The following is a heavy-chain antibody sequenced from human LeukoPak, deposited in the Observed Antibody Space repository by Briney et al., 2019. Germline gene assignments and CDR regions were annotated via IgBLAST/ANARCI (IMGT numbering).Heavy chain of an antibody. CDR1: GGTFSSYA. CDR2: INPNDGDT. D-gene: IGHD2-2*01. J-gene: IGHJ4*02. Sequence: GASVKVSCKASGGTFSSYAISWVRQAPGQGLEWMGWINPNDGDTKYAQKFQGRVTMTRDTSISTAHMEVSRLRSDDTAVYYCARANFLYCSSSTCLFDYWGQGTLVTVSS. V-gene: IGHV1-2*02. CDR3: ARANFLYCSSSTCLFDY.